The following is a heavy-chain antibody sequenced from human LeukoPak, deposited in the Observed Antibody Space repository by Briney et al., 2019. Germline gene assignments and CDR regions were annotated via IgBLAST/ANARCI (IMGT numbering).Heavy chain of an antibody. J-gene: IGHJ4*02. CDR3: ARGPYPFYYYGLED. CDR1: GGSFSGYY. CDR2: INHSGST. V-gene: IGHV4-34*01. D-gene: IGHD3-10*01. Sequence: SETLSLTCAVYGGSFSGYYWSWIRQPPGKGLEWIGEINHSGSTNYNPSLKSRVTISVDTSKNQFSLKLSSVTAADTAVYYCARGPYPFYYYGLEDRGQGTLVTVSS.